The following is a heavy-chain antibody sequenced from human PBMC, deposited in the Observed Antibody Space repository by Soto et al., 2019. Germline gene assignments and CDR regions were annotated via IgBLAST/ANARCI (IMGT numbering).Heavy chain of an antibody. CDR1: GGYLIGYY. D-gene: IGHD7-27*01. J-gene: IGHJ4*02. V-gene: IGHV4-34*01. CDR3: ARGWGRIFDY. CDR2: LNHSGGT. Sequence: QVQLQQRGAGRLNPPETMSLTCAFSGGYLIGYYWNCIRQPPGKGLEWIGELNHSGGTNYNPSLKSRVTISVDTSKNQFSLKLSSVTAADTAVYYCARGWGRIFDYWGQGTLVTVSS.